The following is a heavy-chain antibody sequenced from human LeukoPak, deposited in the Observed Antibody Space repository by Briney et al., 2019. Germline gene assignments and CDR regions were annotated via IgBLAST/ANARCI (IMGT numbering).Heavy chain of an antibody. D-gene: IGHD6-19*01. V-gene: IGHV3-21*01. Sequence: CGALRLTCAASGCTFSCYRMNWVRQAPGKGMDWVASISSSSSYIYYADSVKGRFTISRDNAKNSLYLQMNSLRAEDTAVYYCARTTSSSGWYVPDYWGQGTLVTVSS. J-gene: IGHJ4*02. CDR3: ARTTSSSGWYVPDY. CDR2: ISSSSSYI. CDR1: GCTFSCYR.